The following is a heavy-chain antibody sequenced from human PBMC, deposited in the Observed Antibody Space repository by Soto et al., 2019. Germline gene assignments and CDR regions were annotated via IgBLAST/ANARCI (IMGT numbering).Heavy chain of an antibody. CDR2: IGTAGDT. J-gene: IGHJ4*02. CDR1: GFTFSSYD. D-gene: IGHD3-3*01. CDR3: ARGRTIFGVVTIPPDY. V-gene: IGHV3-13*01. Sequence: GGSLRLSCAASGFTFSSYDMHWVRQATGKGLEWVSAIGTAGDTYYPGSVKGRFTISRENAKNSLYLQMNSLRAEDTAVYYCARGRTIFGVVTIPPDYWGQGTLVTVSS.